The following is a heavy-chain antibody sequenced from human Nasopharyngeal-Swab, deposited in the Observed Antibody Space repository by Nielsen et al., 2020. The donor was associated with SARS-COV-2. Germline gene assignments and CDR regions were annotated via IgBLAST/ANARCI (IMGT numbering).Heavy chain of an antibody. Sequence: GGSLRLSCAASGFTFSNAWMSWVRQAPGKGLEWVGRIKSKTDGGTTDYAAPVKGRFTISRDDSKNTLYLQMNSLKTEDTAVYYCTTEDSSSWYWFDPWGQGTLVTVSS. CDR2: IKSKTDGGTT. CDR1: GFTFSNAW. CDR3: TTEDSSSWYWFDP. V-gene: IGHV3-15*01. J-gene: IGHJ5*02. D-gene: IGHD6-13*01.